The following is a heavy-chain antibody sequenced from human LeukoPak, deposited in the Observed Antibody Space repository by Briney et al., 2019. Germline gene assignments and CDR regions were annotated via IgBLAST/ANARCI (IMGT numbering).Heavy chain of an antibody. CDR2: ISSSGNT. CDR3: AREYSNSSASSRYFDY. V-gene: IGHV4-4*07. Sequence: SETLSLTCTVSGGSISSYFWSWIRQPAGKGLEWIGRISSSGNTNYSPSLKSRVTMSVDTSKNQFSLELSSVTAADTAVYSCAREYSNSSASSRYFDYWGQGNLVTVSS. D-gene: IGHD6-6*01. CDR1: GGSISSYF. J-gene: IGHJ4*02.